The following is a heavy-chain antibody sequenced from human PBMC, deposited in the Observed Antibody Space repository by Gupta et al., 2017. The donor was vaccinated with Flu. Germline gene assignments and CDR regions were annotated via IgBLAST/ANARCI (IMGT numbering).Heavy chain of an antibody. D-gene: IGHD4-17*01. CDR3: ARVGYGDYWFDP. CDR2: IKSDGSST. V-gene: IGHV3-74*01. J-gene: IGHJ5*02. Sequence: EVQLVESGGGLVQPGGSLRLSCAASGFTFSSSWMHWVRQAPGKGLVWVSRIKSDGSSTNYADSVKGRFTISRDNAKNTLYLQMNSLRAEDTAVYYCARVGYGDYWFDPWGQGTLVTVSS. CDR1: GFTFSSSW.